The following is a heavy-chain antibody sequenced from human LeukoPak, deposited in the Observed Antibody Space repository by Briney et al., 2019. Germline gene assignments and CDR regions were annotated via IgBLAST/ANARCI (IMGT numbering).Heavy chain of an antibody. Sequence: GGSLRLSCAASGFTFSSYAMHWVRQAPGKGLEWVSAISGSGGSTYYADSVKGRFTISRDNSKNTLYLQMNSLRAEDTAVYYCAKSPPRYCSGGSCYSGWGQGTLVTVPS. D-gene: IGHD2-15*01. CDR3: AKSPPRYCSGGSCYSG. J-gene: IGHJ4*02. CDR1: GFTFSSYA. V-gene: IGHV3-23*01. CDR2: ISGSGGST.